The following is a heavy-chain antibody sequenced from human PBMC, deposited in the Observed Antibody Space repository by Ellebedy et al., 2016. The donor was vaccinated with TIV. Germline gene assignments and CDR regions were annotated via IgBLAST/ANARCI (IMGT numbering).Heavy chain of an antibody. CDR1: GFTFDDYA. CDR2: ISWNSGNI. J-gene: IGHJ4*02. Sequence: SLKISCAASGFTFDDYAMHWVRQAPGKGLEWVSGISWNSGNIRYADSVRGRFTISRDDAKNSLNLQMNTLRDEDSAVYYCTRKFGSWGQGTLVTVSS. CDR3: TRKFGS. V-gene: IGHV3-9*01. D-gene: IGHD3-10*01.